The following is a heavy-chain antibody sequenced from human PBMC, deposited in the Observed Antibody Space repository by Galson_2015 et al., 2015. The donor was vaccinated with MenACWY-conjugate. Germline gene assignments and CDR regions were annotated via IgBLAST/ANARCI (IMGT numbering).Heavy chain of an antibody. CDR2: IYYSGST. CDR1: GGSVSSGSYY. V-gene: IGHV4-61*01. CDR3: ARVKALDYYGSGSRYYYYYGMDV. J-gene: IGHJ6*02. Sequence: ETLSLTCTVSGGSVSSGSYYWSWIRQPPGKGLEWIGYIYYSGSTNYNPSLKSRVTISVDTSKNQFSLKLSSVTAADTAVYYCARVKALDYYGSGSRYYYYYGMDVWGQGTTVTVSS. D-gene: IGHD3-10*01.